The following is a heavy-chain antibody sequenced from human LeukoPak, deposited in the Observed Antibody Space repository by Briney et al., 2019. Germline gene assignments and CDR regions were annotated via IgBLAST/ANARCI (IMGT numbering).Heavy chain of an antibody. CDR2: ISGSGGST. CDR3: AKGRRRAMIVVVNRAWFDP. CDR1: GFTFSSYA. J-gene: IGHJ5*02. V-gene: IGHV3-23*01. D-gene: IGHD3-22*01. Sequence: PGGSLRLSCAASGFTFSSYAMSWVRQAPGKGLEWVSAISGSGGSTYYADSVKGRFTISRDNSKNTLYLQMNSLRAEDTAVYYCAKGRRRAMIVVVNRAWFDPWGQGTLVTVSS.